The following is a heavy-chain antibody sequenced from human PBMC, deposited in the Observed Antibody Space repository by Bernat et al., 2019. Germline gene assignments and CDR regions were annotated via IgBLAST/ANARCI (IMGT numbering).Heavy chain of an antibody. CDR1: GFTFSGSA. J-gene: IGHJ4*02. Sequence: EVQLVESGGGLVQPGGSLKLSCAASGFTFSGSAMHWVRQASGKGLEWVGRIRSKANSYATAYAASVKGRFTISRDDSKNTAYLQMNSLKTEDTAVYYCTTPEDDYGGNSGLWGQGTLVTVSS. V-gene: IGHV3-73*01. CDR3: TTPEDDYGGNSGL. CDR2: IRSKANSYAT. D-gene: IGHD4-23*01.